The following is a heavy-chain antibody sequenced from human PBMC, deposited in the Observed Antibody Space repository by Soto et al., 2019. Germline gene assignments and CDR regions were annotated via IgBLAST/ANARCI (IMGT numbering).Heavy chain of an antibody. CDR2: IYPGDSGT. V-gene: IGHV5-51*01. CDR3: ARIRNRYRGSYYGMEV. CDR1: WYSFTSYL. D-gene: IGHD1-26*01. Sequence: PGESLKSSCKGSWYSFTSYLIGCVRQIPGKGLEWVVIIYPGDSGTRYSPHSQGQVTISADKSISTAYLQWSSLKASETAMYYCARIRNRYRGSYYGMEVWGQGTTVTLSS. J-gene: IGHJ6*01.